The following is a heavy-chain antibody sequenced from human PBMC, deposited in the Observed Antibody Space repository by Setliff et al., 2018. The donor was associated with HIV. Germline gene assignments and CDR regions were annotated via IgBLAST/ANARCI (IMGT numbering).Heavy chain of an antibody. V-gene: IGHV1-2*02. CDR1: GYTFTGYY. CDR3: AGDRYYDSSGYYWFDAFDI. CDR2: INPNSGGT. J-gene: IGHJ3*02. D-gene: IGHD3-22*01. Sequence: ASVKVSCKASGYTFTGYYMHWVRQAPGQGLEWMGWINPNSGGTNYAQKFQGRVTMTRDTSISTAYMELSRLRSDDTAVYYCAGDRYYDSSGYYWFDAFDIWGQGTMVTVSS.